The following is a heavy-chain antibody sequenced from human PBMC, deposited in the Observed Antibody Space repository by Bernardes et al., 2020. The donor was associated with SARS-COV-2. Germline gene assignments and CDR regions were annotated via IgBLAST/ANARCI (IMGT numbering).Heavy chain of an antibody. CDR3: ARGDRSYGPHYYYYYGMDV. D-gene: IGHD5-18*01. CDR1: GYTFTSYY. V-gene: IGHV1-46*01. CDR2: INPSGGST. J-gene: IGHJ6*02. Sequence: ASVKDSCKASGYTFTSYYMHWVRQAPGQGLEWMGIINPSGGSTSYAQKFQGRVTMTRDTSTSTVYMELSSLRSEDTAVYYCARGDRSYGPHYYYYYGMDVWGQGTTVTVSS.